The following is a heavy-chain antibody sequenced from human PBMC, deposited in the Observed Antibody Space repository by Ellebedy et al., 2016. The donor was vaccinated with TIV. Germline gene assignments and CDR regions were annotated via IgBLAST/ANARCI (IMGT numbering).Heavy chain of an antibody. J-gene: IGHJ4*02. V-gene: IGHV1-69*04. CDR1: GGTFSSYS. D-gene: IGHD3-10*01. CDR3: ARETSGFGY. CDR2: ITPILAIA. Sequence: AASVKVSCKASGGTFSSYSVSWVRQAPGQGLEWMGRITPILAIANYAQKFQGRVTIIADKSTSTAYMELSSLRSEDTAVYYCARETSGFGYWGQGTLVTVSS.